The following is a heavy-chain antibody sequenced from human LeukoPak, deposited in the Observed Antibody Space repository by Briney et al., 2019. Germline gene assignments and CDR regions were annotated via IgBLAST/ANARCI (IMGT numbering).Heavy chain of an antibody. CDR1: GFTFSSYS. J-gene: IGHJ4*02. D-gene: IGHD6-13*01. Sequence: TGGSLRLSCAASGFTFSSYSMNWVRQAPGKGLEWVSSISSSSSYIYYADSVKGRFTISRDNAKNSLYLQMNSLRAEDTAVYYCAREVTQHLVSKFDYWGQGTLVTVSS. V-gene: IGHV3-21*01. CDR2: ISSSSSYI. CDR3: AREVTQHLVSKFDY.